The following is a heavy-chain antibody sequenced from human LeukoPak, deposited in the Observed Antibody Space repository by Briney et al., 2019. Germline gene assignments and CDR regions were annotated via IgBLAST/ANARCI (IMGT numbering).Heavy chain of an antibody. CDR2: IYYSGST. D-gene: IGHD3-10*01. V-gene: IGHV4-31*11. Sequence: SETLSLTCAVYGGSFSGYYWSWIRQHPGKGLEWIGYIYYSGSTYYNPSLKSRVTISVDTSKNQFSLKLSSVTAADTAVYYCARDSARGVSNYYYYGMDVWGQGTTVTVSS. CDR1: GGSFSGYY. J-gene: IGHJ6*02. CDR3: ARDSARGVSNYYYYGMDV.